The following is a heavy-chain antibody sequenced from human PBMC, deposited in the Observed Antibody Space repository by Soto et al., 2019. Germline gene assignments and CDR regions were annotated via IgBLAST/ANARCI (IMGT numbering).Heavy chain of an antibody. Sequence: QVQLQESGPGLVKPSQTLSLTCTVSGGSISTGGYYWTWIRQHPGKGLEWIGYIYYSGSTYYNPFLKSRVTISVDTSKNQFSLKLSSVTAAETAVYYCARGRSVTLFDNWGQGTQVTVSS. CDR1: GGSISTGGYY. CDR2: IYYSGST. J-gene: IGHJ4*02. D-gene: IGHD4-17*01. CDR3: ARGRSVTLFDN. V-gene: IGHV4-31*03.